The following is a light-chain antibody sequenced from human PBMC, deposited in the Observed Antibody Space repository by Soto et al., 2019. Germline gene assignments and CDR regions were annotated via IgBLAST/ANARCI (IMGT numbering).Light chain of an antibody. J-gene: IGKJ5*01. CDR1: QSVNSRY. CDR2: GTS. CDR3: QQYGSSPPIT. Sequence: ILLTQSPGPLSLSPGERATLSCRASQSVNSRYLAWYQQKPGQAPRLLIYGTSSRDTGIPDRFSGSGSGTDFTLTISRLESEEFAVYYCQQYGSSPPITFGQGTRLEIK. V-gene: IGKV3-20*01.